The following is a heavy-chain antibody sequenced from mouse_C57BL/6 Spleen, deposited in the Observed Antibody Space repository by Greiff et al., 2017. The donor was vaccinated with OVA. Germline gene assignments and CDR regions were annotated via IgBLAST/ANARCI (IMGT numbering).Heavy chain of an antibody. CDR2: IYPSDSET. J-gene: IGHJ4*01. Sequence: QVQLKQPGAELVRPGSSVKLSCKASGYTFTSYWMDWVKQRPGQGLEWIGNIYPSDSETHYNQKFKDKATLTVDKSSSTAYMQLSSLTSEDSAVYYCARSSSPYYAMDYWGQGTSVTVSS. D-gene: IGHD6-1*01. CDR3: ARSSSPYYAMDY. CDR1: GYTFTSYW. V-gene: IGHV1-61*01.